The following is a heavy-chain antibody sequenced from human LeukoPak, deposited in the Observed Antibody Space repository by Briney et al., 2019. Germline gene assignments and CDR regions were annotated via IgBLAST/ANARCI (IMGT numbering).Heavy chain of an antibody. CDR3: ARDLVYYDSSGYLGV. CDR2: INPNSGGT. D-gene: IGHD3-22*01. CDR1: GYTFTGYY. Sequence: ASVKVSCKASGYTFTGYYMHWVRQAPGQGLEWMGWINPNSGGTNYAQKFQGWVTMTRDTSISTAYMELSRLRSDDTAVYYCARDLVYYDSSGYLGVWGQGTLVTVSS. J-gene: IGHJ4*02. V-gene: IGHV1-2*04.